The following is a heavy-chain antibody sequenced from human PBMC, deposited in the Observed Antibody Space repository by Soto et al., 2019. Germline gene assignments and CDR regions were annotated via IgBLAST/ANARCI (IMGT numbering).Heavy chain of an antibody. CDR2: IKSKTDGGTT. CDR3: ARDPSPRQPRYDFWSGYYFGNYMDV. Sequence: GGSLRLSCAASGFTFSNAWMNWVRQAPGKGLEWVGRIKSKTDGGTTDYAAPVKGRFTISRDDSKNTLYLQMNSLRAEDTAVYYCARDPSPRQPRYDFWSGYYFGNYMDVWGKGTTVTVSS. V-gene: IGHV3-15*07. J-gene: IGHJ6*03. D-gene: IGHD3-3*01. CDR1: GFTFSNAW.